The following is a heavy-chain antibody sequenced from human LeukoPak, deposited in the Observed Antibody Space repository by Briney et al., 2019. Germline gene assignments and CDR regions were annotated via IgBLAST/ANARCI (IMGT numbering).Heavy chain of an antibody. CDR3: ARYYYGSGSYYMPSYYYGMDV. D-gene: IGHD3-10*01. CDR1: GYSFTSSW. CDR2: IYPGDSDT. Sequence: GESLKISGQASGYSFTSSWIGWVRQMPGKGLEWMGIIYPGDSDTRYSPSFQGQVTISADKSISTAYLQWSSLKASDTAMYYCARYYYGSGSYYMPSYYYGMDVWGQGTTVTVSS. J-gene: IGHJ6*02. V-gene: IGHV5-51*01.